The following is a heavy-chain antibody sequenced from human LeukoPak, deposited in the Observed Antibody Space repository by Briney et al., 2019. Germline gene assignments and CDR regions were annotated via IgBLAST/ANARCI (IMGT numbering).Heavy chain of an antibody. D-gene: IGHD6-13*01. J-gene: IGHJ1*01. CDR2: MNPNSGNT. CDR1: GYTFTGYY. CDR3: AIPPYSSSWYEYFQH. V-gene: IGHV1-8*03. Sequence: ASVKVSCKASGYTFTGYYMHWVRQAPGQGLEWMGWMNPNSGNTGYAQKFQGRVTITRNTSISTAYMELSSLRSEDTAVYYCAIPPYSSSWYEYFQHWGQGTLVTVSS.